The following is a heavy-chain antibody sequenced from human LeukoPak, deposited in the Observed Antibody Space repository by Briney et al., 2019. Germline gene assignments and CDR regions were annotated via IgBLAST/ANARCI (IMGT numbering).Heavy chain of an antibody. CDR3: ARDQGTLFGELLSGDY. V-gene: IGHV3-21*01. D-gene: IGHD3-10*01. CDR2: ISSSSSYI. CDR1: GFTFSSYS. Sequence: GGSLRLSCAASGFTFSSYSMNWVRQAPGKGLEWVSSISSSSSYIYYADSVKGRFTISRDNAKNSLYLQMNSLRAEDTAVYYCARDQGTLFGELLSGDYWGQGTLVTVSS. J-gene: IGHJ4*02.